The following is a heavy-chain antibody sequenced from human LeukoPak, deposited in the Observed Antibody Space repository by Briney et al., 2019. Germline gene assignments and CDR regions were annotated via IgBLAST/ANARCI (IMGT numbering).Heavy chain of an antibody. Sequence: SETLSLTCAVYGGSFSGYYWSWIRQPPGKGLEWIGYIYYSGSTYYNPSLKSRVTISVDTSKNQFSLKLSSVTAADTAVYYCARTYCGGDCYFQISAPNNNWFDPWGQGTLVTVSS. CDR1: GGSFSGYY. V-gene: IGHV4-30-4*08. CDR2: IYYSGST. J-gene: IGHJ5*02. CDR3: ARTYCGGDCYFQISAPNNNWFDP. D-gene: IGHD2-21*02.